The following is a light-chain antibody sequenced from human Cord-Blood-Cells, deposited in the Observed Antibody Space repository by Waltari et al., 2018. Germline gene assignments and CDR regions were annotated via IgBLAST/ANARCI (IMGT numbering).Light chain of an antibody. Sequence: QSALTQPASVSGSPGQSITISCTGTSSDVGGYNYVSWYQQHPGNAPKLMIYDVSNRPSGVFPSFSGSQSGNTASPTISWLQDEDEADYYCSSYTSSSTRVFGGGTKLTVL. CDR2: DVS. CDR1: SSDVGGYNY. J-gene: IGLJ2*01. CDR3: SSYTSSSTRV. V-gene: IGLV2-14*01.